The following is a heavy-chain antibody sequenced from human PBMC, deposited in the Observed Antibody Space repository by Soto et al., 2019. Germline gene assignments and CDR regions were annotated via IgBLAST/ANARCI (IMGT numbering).Heavy chain of an antibody. CDR1: GGTFSSYA. CDR2: IIPIFGTA. J-gene: IGHJ5*02. CDR3: ARGSRPIVVVPAAFNWFDP. D-gene: IGHD2-2*01. Sequence: SVKVSCKASGGTFSSYAISWVRQAPGQGLEWMGGIIPIFGTANYAQKFQGRVTITADESTSTAYMELSSLRSEDTAVYYCARGSRPIVVVPAAFNWFDPWGQGTLVTVSS. V-gene: IGHV1-69*13.